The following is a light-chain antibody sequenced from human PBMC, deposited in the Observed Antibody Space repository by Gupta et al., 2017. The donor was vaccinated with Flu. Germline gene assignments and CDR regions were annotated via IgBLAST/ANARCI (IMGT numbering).Light chain of an antibody. CDR2: GAS. Sequence: ASLSASVGDRVTITSRVSESIKSYLDWYQQKPGKAPKRLIYGASTWQRGGPSRFSGSGAGTDFTLTISRLQPEDFAAYYCQQSYNTPLLAFGPGTKVEIK. CDR3: QQSYNTPLLA. V-gene: IGKV1-39*01. CDR1: ESIKSY. J-gene: IGKJ3*01.